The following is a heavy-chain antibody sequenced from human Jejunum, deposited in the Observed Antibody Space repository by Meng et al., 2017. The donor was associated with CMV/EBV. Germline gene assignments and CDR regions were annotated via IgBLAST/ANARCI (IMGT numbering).Heavy chain of an antibody. V-gene: IGHV3-53*01. Sequence: AASGFAVSSNAMAWVRQAPGKGLEWVSVLYSGGTTNYADSVKGRFTISRDNSQNTLYLQMNNLRAEDTAVYYCAGRLGATSGAFDSWGQGTLVTVSS. CDR3: AGRLGATSGAFDS. J-gene: IGHJ4*02. D-gene: IGHD1-26*01. CDR2: LYSGGTT. CDR1: GFAVSSNA.